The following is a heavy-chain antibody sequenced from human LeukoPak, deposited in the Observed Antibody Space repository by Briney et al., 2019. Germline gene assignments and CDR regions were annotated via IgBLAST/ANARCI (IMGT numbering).Heavy chain of an antibody. CDR3: ARLSSSRNDAFDI. CDR1: GGTFSSYA. Sequence: SVKVSCKASGGTFSSYAISWVRQAPGQGLEWMGRIIPILGIANYAQKFQGRVTITADKSTSTAYMELRSLRSDDTAVYYCARLSSSRNDAFDIWGQGTMVTVPS. J-gene: IGHJ3*02. D-gene: IGHD6-13*01. CDR2: IIPILGIA. V-gene: IGHV1-69*04.